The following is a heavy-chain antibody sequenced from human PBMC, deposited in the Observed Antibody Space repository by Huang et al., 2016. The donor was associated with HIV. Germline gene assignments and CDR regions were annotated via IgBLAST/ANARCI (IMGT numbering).Heavy chain of an antibody. CDR2: IHPKSGCT. J-gene: IGHJ3*02. CDR3: ARAKVADAFDI. CDR1: GYTFTDYY. Sequence: QVQLVQSGADLKKPGASVKVSCKASGYTFTDYYIHWVRQAPGQGLEWMGWIHPKSGCTNYSQKLQARVTMTRGTSITTAYMEVSRLRSDDTAVYYCARAKVADAFDIWGQGTMVTVSS. V-gene: IGHV1-2*02.